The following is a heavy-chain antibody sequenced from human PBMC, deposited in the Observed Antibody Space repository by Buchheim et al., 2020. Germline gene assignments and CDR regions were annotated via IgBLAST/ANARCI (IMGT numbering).Heavy chain of an antibody. V-gene: IGHV3-33*01. Sequence: QVQLVESGGGVVQPGRSLRLSCAASGFTFSNYGMHWVRQAPGKGLEWVAVIWYDGSDKYYADSVKGRFTISRDTSKNTLYLQMNSLRAEDTAVYYCARDSSRDGYKDLDYWGQGTL. CDR1: GFTFSNYG. CDR3: ARDSSRDGYKDLDY. CDR2: IWYDGSDK. J-gene: IGHJ4*02. D-gene: IGHD5-24*01.